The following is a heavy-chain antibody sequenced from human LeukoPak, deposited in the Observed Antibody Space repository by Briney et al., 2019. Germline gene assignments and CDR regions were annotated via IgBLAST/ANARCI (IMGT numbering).Heavy chain of an antibody. CDR2: IYYSGST. V-gene: IGHV4-59*01. CDR1: GGSIGSYY. J-gene: IGHJ4*02. CDR3: ARDRSDGSGYYGYYFDY. Sequence: SESLSLTCIVSGGSIGSYYWSWIRQPPGKGLEWIGHIYYSGSTDYNPSLRSRVTISVDTSKNQFSLRLSSVTAADTAVYYCARDRSDGSGYYGYYFDYWGQGTLVSVSS. D-gene: IGHD3-22*01.